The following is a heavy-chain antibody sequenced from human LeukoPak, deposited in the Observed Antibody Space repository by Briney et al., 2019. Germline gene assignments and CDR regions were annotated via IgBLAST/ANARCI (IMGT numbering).Heavy chain of an antibody. Sequence: ASVKVSCKASGYTFTDYYMHWVRQAPGQGLEWMGWINPNSGGTNYAQKFQGRVTMTRDTSISTAYMELSRLRSDDTAVYYCARDPRYCSSTSCYPYNWFDPWGQGTLVTVSS. CDR1: GYTFTDYY. CDR3: ARDPRYCSSTSCYPYNWFDP. CDR2: INPNSGGT. V-gene: IGHV1-2*02. D-gene: IGHD2-2*01. J-gene: IGHJ5*02.